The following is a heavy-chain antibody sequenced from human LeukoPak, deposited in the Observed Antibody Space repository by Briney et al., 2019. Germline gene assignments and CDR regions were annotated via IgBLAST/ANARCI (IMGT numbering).Heavy chain of an antibody. CDR1: GFAFSSFW. V-gene: IGHV3-74*01. CDR3: AREGYESYYFDY. Sequence: GGSLRLSCAASGFAFSSFWMHWVRQVPGKGLVWVARISNSGRSTTYADSVKGRFTISRDNAKNTLYLQMNSLRAEDTAVYYCAREGYESYYFDYWGQGTLVTVSS. CDR2: ISNSGRST. D-gene: IGHD5-12*01. J-gene: IGHJ4*02.